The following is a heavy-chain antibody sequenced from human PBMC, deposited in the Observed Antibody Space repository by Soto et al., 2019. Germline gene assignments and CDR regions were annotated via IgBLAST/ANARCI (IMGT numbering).Heavy chain of an antibody. D-gene: IGHD3-10*01. Sequence: SETLSLTCAVYGGSFSGYYWSWIRQPPGKGLEWIGEINHSGSTNYNPSLKSRVTISVDTSKNQFSLKLSSVTAADTAVYYCARGRGLRPTIWFGSNWFDPWGQGTLVTVSS. CDR2: INHSGST. V-gene: IGHV4-34*01. J-gene: IGHJ5*02. CDR1: GGSFSGYY. CDR3: ARGRGLRPTIWFGSNWFDP.